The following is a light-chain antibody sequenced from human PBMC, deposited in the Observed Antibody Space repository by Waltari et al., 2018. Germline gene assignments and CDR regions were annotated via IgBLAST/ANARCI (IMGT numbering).Light chain of an antibody. J-gene: IGLJ2*01. CDR1: SSDVGGYNY. CDR3: CSYAGSSTSVV. CDR2: DVS. Sequence: QSALTQPASVSGSPGQSITISCTGTSSDVGGYNYVSWYQQHPGKAPKLMIYDVSKRPSGVSNLCSGSKSGNTASLTISGLQAEDEADYYCCSYAGSSTSVVFGGGTKLTVL. V-gene: IGLV2-23*02.